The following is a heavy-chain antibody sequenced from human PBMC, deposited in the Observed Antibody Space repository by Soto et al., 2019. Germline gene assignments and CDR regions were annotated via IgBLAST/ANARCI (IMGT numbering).Heavy chain of an antibody. CDR2: IYYSGST. D-gene: IGHD5-12*01. V-gene: IGHV4-30-4*01. Sequence: PSETLSLTCTVSGGSISSGDYYWSWIRQPPGKGLEWIGYIYYSGSTYYNPSLKSRVTISVDTSKNQFSLKLSSVTAADTAVYYCARDPAQEYGATLSYYYYGMDVWGQGTTVTVSS. CDR3: ARDPAQEYGATLSYYYYGMDV. J-gene: IGHJ6*02. CDR1: GGSISSGDYY.